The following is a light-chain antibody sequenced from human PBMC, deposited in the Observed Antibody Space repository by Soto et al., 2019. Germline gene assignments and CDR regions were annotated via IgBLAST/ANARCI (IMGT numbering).Light chain of an antibody. CDR1: RSDVGTYSL. CDR3: CSYAGRSTYV. Sequence: QSALTQPASVSGSPGQSITISCTGTRSDVGTYSLVSWYQQYPGKAPKLMIYEVSKRPSGVSNRFSGSKSGNTAPLTISGLQAEDEADYYCCSYAGRSTYVFGIGTKLTVL. V-gene: IGLV2-23*02. CDR2: EVS. J-gene: IGLJ1*01.